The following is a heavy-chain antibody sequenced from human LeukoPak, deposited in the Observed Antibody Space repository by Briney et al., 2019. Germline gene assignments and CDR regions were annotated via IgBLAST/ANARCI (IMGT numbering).Heavy chain of an antibody. CDR3: AREYYDTSGRKYPFDI. CDR2: IDPHSGGT. J-gene: IGHJ3*02. Sequence: ASVKVSCKASGYTFTDYYMSWVRQAPGQGLEWMGWIDPHSGGTKYAQKSQGRVTMTRDTSISTAYVELSRLRSDDTAVYYCAREYYDTSGRKYPFDIWGQGTVVTVSS. CDR1: GYTFTDYY. D-gene: IGHD3-22*01. V-gene: IGHV1-2*02.